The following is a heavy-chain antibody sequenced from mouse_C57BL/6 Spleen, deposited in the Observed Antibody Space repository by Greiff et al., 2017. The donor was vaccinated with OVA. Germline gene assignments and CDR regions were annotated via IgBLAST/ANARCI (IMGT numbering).Heavy chain of an antibody. CDR1: GYTFTSYW. D-gene: IGHD2-2*01. CDR3: ARGGYDGDYFDY. Sequence: QVQLQQPGAELVKPGASVKLSCKASGYTFTSYWMHWVKQRPGQGLEWIGMIHPNSGSTNYNEKFKSKATLTVDKSSSTAYMQLSSLTSEDSAVYYCARGGYDGDYFDYWGQGTTLTVSS. J-gene: IGHJ2*01. V-gene: IGHV1-64*01. CDR2: IHPNSGST.